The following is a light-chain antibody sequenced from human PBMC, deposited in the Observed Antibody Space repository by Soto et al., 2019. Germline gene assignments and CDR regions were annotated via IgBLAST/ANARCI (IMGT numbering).Light chain of an antibody. Sequence: QSVLTQPPSVSEAPRQRVTISCSGSSSNIGNNAVNWYQQLPGTAPKIIIYYDDLLPSGVSVRFSGSTSGASAALAISVLQSEEEDDYYCAAWDDSLNGLVFGGGTKLTVL. J-gene: IGLJ2*01. CDR1: SSNIGNNA. CDR3: AAWDDSLNGLV. CDR2: YDD. V-gene: IGLV1-36*01.